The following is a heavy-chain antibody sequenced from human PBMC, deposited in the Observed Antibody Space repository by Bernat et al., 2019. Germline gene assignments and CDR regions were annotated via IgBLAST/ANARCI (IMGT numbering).Heavy chain of an antibody. V-gene: IGHV3-23*04. D-gene: IGHD3-10*01. CDR1: GFSFSSYA. CDR2: ISGSGDST. J-gene: IGHJ5*02. Sequence: EVQLVESGGGFVQSGGSLRLSCAASGFSFSSYAMYWVRQAPGKGLEWVSAISGSGDSTYYADSVKGRFSISRDSAKNTLYLQLTSLRAEDTAMFYCARDVGPTVMVQGVISPWGQGTLVTVSS. CDR3: ARDVGPTVMVQGVISP.